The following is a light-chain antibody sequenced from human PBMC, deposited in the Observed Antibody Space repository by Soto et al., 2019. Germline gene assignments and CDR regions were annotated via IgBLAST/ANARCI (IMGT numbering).Light chain of an antibody. J-gene: IGKJ2*01. CDR1: QNVIRTSSNKSY. CDR2: WAS. CDR3: QQYYTTPRT. V-gene: IGKV4-1*01. Sequence: DIVMTQSPDSLAVSLGERATINCKSSQNVIRTSSNKSYLAWYQQKPGQPPELLLYWASARESGVPDRFSGSGSGTDFTLTISSLQAEDVAVYYCQQYYTTPRTFGQGTKVEIK.